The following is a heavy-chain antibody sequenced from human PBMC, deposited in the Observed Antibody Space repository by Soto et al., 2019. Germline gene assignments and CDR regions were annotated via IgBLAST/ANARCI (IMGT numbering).Heavy chain of an antibody. CDR1: GYTFTSYA. D-gene: IGHD3-22*01. Sequence: ASVKVSCKASGYTFTSYAMHWVRQAPGQRLEWMGWINAGNGNTKYSQKFQGRVTITRDTSASTAYMELSSLRSEDTAVYYCARAGGYYDSSGYLDYYYGMDVWGQGTTVTSP. J-gene: IGHJ6*02. V-gene: IGHV1-3*01. CDR3: ARAGGYYDSSGYLDYYYGMDV. CDR2: INAGNGNT.